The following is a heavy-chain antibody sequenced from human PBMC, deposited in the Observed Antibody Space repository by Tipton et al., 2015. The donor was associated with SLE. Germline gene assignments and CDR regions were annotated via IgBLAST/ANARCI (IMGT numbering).Heavy chain of an antibody. Sequence: TLSLTCAVYAGSFSGYYWSWIRQPPGKGLEWIGEINHTGSTNYNPSLKSRVTISVDTSKNQFSLKLSSVTAADTAVYYCARRDYYDSGGYYSYYFDYWGQGTLVTVSS. V-gene: IGHV4-34*01. CDR2: INHTGST. CDR1: AGSFSGYY. J-gene: IGHJ4*02. CDR3: ARRDYYDSGGYYSYYFDY. D-gene: IGHD3-22*01.